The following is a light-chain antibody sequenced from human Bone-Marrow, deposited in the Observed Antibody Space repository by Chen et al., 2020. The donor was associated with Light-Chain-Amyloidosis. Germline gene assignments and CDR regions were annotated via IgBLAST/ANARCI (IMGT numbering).Light chain of an antibody. Sequence: SYVLTQPSSVSVAPGQTATIACGGNNIGSTSVHWYQQTPGQAPLMFVYDDSDRPSGIPERLSGSNSGNTATLTISRVEAGDDADYYCQVWDRSSDRPVFGGGTKLTVL. CDR2: DDS. CDR3: QVWDRSSDRPV. CDR1: NIGSTS. J-gene: IGLJ3*02. V-gene: IGLV3-21*02.